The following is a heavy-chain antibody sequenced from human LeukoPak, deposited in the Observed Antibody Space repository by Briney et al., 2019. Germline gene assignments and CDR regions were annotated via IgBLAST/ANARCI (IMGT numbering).Heavy chain of an antibody. CDR3: AKTATIAVAGLFDY. V-gene: IGHV3-23*01. CDR2: ISGSGGST. J-gene: IGHJ4*02. D-gene: IGHD6-19*01. Sequence: GGSLRLSCAASGFTFGSYAKSWVRQAPGKGLEWVSAISGSGGSTYYADSVKGRFTISRDNSKNTPYLQMNSLRAEDTAVYYCAKTATIAVAGLFDYWGQGTLVTVSS. CDR1: GFTFGSYA.